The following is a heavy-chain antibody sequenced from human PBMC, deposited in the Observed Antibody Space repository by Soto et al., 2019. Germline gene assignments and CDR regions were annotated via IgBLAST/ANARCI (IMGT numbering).Heavy chain of an antibody. CDR1: GFTFDDYA. Sequence: GGSLRLSCAASGFTFDDYAMHWVRQVPGKSLEWVSLISWDGENTFYADSVKGRFTISRDNSKSTLYLQMNSLRAEDTAVYYCARSRDGYSFYFYYGMDVWGQGXTVTVYS. CDR3: ARSRDGYSFYFYYGMDV. J-gene: IGHJ6*02. CDR2: ISWDGENT. D-gene: IGHD4-4*01. V-gene: IGHV3-43D*04.